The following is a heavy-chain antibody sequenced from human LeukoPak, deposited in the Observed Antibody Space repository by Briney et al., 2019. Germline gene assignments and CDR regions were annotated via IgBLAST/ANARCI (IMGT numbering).Heavy chain of an antibody. CDR2: VNSDESST. V-gene: IGHV3-74*01. J-gene: IGHJ4*02. CDR1: GFTFSNYW. D-gene: IGHD6-13*01. CDR3: ARMGSSWYFDY. Sequence: GGSLRLSCAASGFTFSNYWMHWVRQAPGKGLVWVSRVNSDESSTSYADSVKGRFTISRDDAKNTLYLQMTSLRADDTAVYYCARMGSSWYFDYGARGTLVT.